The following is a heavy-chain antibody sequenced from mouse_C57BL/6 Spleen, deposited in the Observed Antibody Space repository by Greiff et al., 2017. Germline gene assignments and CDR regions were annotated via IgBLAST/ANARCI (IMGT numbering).Heavy chain of an antibody. CDR2: ISSGSSTI. Sequence: EVHLVESGGGLVKPGGSLKLSCAASGFTFSDYGMHWVRQAPEKGLEWVAYISSGSSTIYYADTVKGRFTISRDNAKNTLFLQMTSLRSEDTDMYYCAREKLGRGYFDYWGQGTTLTVSS. J-gene: IGHJ2*01. V-gene: IGHV5-17*01. D-gene: IGHD4-1*01. CDR3: AREKLGRGYFDY. CDR1: GFTFSDYG.